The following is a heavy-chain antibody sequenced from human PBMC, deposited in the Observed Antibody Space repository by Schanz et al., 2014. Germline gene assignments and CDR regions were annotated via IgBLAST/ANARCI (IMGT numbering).Heavy chain of an antibody. Sequence: QVQLVESGGGVVQPGRSLRLSCAASGFTFSSYGMHWVRQAPGKGLEWVAVISYDGSNKYYADSVKGRFTISRDSSKNTLYLQVNSLRAEDTAVYYCARARYCSGGTCYGFDPWGQGTLVTVSS. CDR2: ISYDGSNK. V-gene: IGHV3-30*03. D-gene: IGHD2-15*01. CDR3: ARARYCSGGTCYGFDP. J-gene: IGHJ5*02. CDR1: GFTFSSYG.